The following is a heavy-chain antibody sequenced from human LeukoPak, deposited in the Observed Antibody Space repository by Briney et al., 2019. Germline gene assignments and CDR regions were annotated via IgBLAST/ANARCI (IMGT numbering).Heavy chain of an antibody. V-gene: IGHV3-21*01. D-gene: IGHD3-22*01. CDR3: ARDMRTVVVVITQPYDY. CDR1: GFTFSSYS. Sequence: KSGGSLRLSCAASGFTFSSYSMNWVRQAPGKGLEWVSSISSSSSYIYYADSVKGRFTISRDNAKNSLYLQMNSLRAEDTAVYYCARDMRTVVVVITQPYDYWGQGTLVTVSS. J-gene: IGHJ4*02. CDR2: ISSSSSYI.